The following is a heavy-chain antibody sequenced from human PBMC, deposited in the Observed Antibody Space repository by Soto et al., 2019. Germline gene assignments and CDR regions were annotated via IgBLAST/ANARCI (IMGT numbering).Heavy chain of an antibody. Sequence: SETLSLTCTVSGGSISGHYWIWIRQSPGKGLEWIGYIFYTGSTNYNPSLKSRVTLSVDTSKNQFSLRLSSVTAADTAVYYCARVGSSGWSQEYWGQGTMVTVSS. CDR1: GGSISGHY. V-gene: IGHV4-59*11. CDR2: IFYTGST. CDR3: ARVGSSGWSQEY. J-gene: IGHJ4*02. D-gene: IGHD6-19*01.